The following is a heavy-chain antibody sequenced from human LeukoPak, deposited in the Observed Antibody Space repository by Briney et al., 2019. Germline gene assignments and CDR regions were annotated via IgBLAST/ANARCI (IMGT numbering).Heavy chain of an antibody. V-gene: IGHV3-23*01. CDR3: AKDLRYSSGWDAFDI. CDR2: ISGSGGST. CDR1: GFTSSSYA. D-gene: IGHD6-19*01. J-gene: IGHJ3*02. Sequence: GGSLRLSCAASGFTSSSYAMSWVRQAPGKGLERVSGISGSGGSTYYADSVKGRFTISRDNSKNTLYLQMSSLRAEDTAVYYCAKDLRYSSGWDAFDIWGQGTMVTVSS.